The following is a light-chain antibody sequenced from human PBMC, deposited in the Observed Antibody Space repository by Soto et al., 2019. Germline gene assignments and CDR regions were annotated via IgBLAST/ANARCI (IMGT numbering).Light chain of an antibody. Sequence: EVVLTQSPGTLSLSPGERATLSCGASQSVSSSFLAWYQQKPGQPPRILVSGVSTRDTGIPDRFGGSGSGTDCTLTISRLEPEDFAVYYCQQYDTSPMTFGQGTKVDIK. J-gene: IGKJ1*01. CDR1: QSVSSSF. V-gene: IGKV3-20*01. CDR2: GVS. CDR3: QQYDTSPMT.